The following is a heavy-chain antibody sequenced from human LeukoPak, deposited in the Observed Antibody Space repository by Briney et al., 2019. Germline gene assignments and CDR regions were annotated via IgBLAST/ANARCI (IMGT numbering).Heavy chain of an antibody. CDR2: INPSGGST. CDR3: ARTEGTDCSGGSCYFRY. J-gene: IGHJ4*02. D-gene: IGHD2-15*01. CDR1: GYTFTSYY. Sequence: ASVKVSCTASGYTFTSYYMHWVRQAPGQGLEWMGIINPSGGSTSYAQTFQGRVTMTRDTSTSTVYMELSSLRSEDTAVYYCARTEGTDCSGGSCYFRYWGQGTLVTVSS. V-gene: IGHV1-46*01.